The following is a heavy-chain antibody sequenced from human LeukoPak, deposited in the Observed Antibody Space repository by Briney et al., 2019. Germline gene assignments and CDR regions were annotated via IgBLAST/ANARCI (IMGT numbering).Heavy chain of an antibody. D-gene: IGHD1-26*01. V-gene: IGHV3-23*01. CDR3: AKIVGNYGFDF. Sequence: GGSLRLSCTASGFTFSSYSFNWVRQAPRKGPEWVSTIDISGGPTYYADSVKGRFTISRDNSKNSLYLQMNSLRAEDTAVYYCAKIVGNYGFDFWGQGTLVTVSS. CDR1: GFTFSSYS. J-gene: IGHJ4*02. CDR2: IDISGGPT.